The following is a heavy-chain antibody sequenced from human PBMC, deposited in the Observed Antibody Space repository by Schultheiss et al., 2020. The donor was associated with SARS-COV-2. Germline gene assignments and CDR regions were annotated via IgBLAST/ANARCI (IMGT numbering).Heavy chain of an antibody. V-gene: IGHV3-23*01. CDR1: GFTFSSYA. CDR2: ISGSGGST. D-gene: IGHD1-26*01. J-gene: IGHJ3*02. CDR3: AKDRDSGSYSWGDFDI. Sequence: GGSLRLSCAASGFTFSSYAMSWVRQAPGKGLEWVSAISGSGGSTYYADSVKGRFTISRDNSKNTLYLQMNSLRAEDTDVYYCAKDRDSGSYSWGDFDIWGQGTMVTVSS.